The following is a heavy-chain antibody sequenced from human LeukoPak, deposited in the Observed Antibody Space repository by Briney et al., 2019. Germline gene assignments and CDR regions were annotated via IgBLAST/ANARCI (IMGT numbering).Heavy chain of an antibody. J-gene: IGHJ4*02. CDR1: GGSFSGYY. CDR3: ARHRREYCSGGSCYSVFDY. CDR2: INHSGST. V-gene: IGHV4-34*01. D-gene: IGHD2-15*01. Sequence: SETLSLTCAVYGGSFSGYYWSWIRQPPGKGLEWFGEINHSGSTNYNPSLKSRVTISVDTSKNQFSLKLSSVTAADTAVYYCARHRREYCSGGSCYSVFDYWGQGTLVTVSS.